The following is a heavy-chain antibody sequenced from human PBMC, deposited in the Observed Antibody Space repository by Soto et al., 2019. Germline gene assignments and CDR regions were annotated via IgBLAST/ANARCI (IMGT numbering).Heavy chain of an antibody. CDR3: ARAQTSGINYFDY. V-gene: IGHV4-59*02. CDR1: GGTVNRYY. J-gene: IGHJ4*02. Sequence: SETRCRTVTGTGGTVNRYYLRWRRQLPGRDLECMGYVDYSGSTNYNHYLKRRVTIYVDTSKNKISLRLKSVTDADTDVYYCARAQTSGINYFDYWGQGRMLTVS. D-gene: IGHD6-13*01. CDR2: VDYSGST.